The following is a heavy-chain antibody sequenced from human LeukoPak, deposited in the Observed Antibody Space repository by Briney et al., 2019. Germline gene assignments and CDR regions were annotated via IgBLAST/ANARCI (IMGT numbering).Heavy chain of an antibody. V-gene: IGHV1-18*01. J-gene: IGHJ4*02. CDR2: ISAYNGDT. CDR3: ARVVRHEPFDY. CDR1: GGTFSSYA. Sequence: ASVKVSCKASGGTFSSYATSWVRQAPGQGLEWMGWISAYNGDTNYAQSLQGRVTMTTDTSTSTAYMDLRSLRSEDTAVYYCARVVRHEPFDYGGQGALVTVS.